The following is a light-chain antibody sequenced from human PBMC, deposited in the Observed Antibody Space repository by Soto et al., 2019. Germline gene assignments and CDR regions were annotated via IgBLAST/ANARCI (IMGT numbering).Light chain of an antibody. J-gene: IGLJ2*01. CDR2: EVN. CDR1: SSDFGNYNL. CDR3: AAWDDSLVV. V-gene: IGLV2-14*02. Sequence: QSALTQPASGSGSPGQSITISCTGTSSDFGNYNLVSWYQQHPGKVPKLILFEVNKRPSGVSGRFSGSKSGTSASLAISGLRSEDDADYYCAAWDDSLVVFGGGTKLTVL.